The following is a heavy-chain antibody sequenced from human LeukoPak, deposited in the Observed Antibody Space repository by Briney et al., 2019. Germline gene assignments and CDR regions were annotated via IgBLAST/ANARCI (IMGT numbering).Heavy chain of an antibody. CDR1: GFTFSSYS. CDR2: ISSSSSYI. J-gene: IGHJ4*02. CDR3: ANLIAAAGVFDY. D-gene: IGHD6-13*01. V-gene: IGHV3-21*01. Sequence: NAGGSLRLSCAASGFTFSSYSMNWVRQAPGKGLEWVSSISSSSSYIYYADSVKGRFTISRDNAKNSLYLQMNSLRAEDTAVYYCANLIAAAGVFDYWGQGTLVTVSS.